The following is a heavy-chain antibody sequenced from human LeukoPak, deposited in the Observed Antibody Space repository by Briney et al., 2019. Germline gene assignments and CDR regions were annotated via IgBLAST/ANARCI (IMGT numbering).Heavy chain of an antibody. J-gene: IGHJ4*02. CDR2: INGDGSST. Sequence: GGSLRLSCAASGFTFSSHWMHWVRQAPGKGLVWASRINGDGSSTTYADSVKGRFTISRDNAKNTLYLQMNSLRAEDTVVYYCARRHLPVETNDRDDYWGQGTLVTVSS. V-gene: IGHV3-74*01. D-gene: IGHD6-19*01. CDR3: ARRHLPVETNDRDDY. CDR1: GFTFSSHW.